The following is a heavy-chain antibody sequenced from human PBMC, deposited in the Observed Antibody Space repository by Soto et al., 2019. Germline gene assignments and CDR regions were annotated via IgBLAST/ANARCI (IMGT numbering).Heavy chain of an antibody. J-gene: IGHJ5*02. Sequence: QVQLVQSGTEVKKPGSSVRVSCKASGAGFTTYAITWVRQAPGQGLEWMGRIMPIFGTTNYAQRFQDRVTITADESTSTAYMEMSSLRSEDTAVYYCARARYSSDFSWFDPWGQGTLVTVSS. CDR3: ARARYSSDFSWFDP. V-gene: IGHV1-69*18. D-gene: IGHD4-4*01. CDR1: GAGFTTYA. CDR2: IMPIFGTT.